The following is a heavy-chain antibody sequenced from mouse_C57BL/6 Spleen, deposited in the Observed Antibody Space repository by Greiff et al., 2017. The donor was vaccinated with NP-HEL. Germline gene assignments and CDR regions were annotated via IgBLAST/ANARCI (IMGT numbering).Heavy chain of an antibody. CDR1: GYTFTSYW. V-gene: IGHV1-55*01. CDR3: ARHGSRVWFAY. CDR2: IYPGSGSP. J-gene: IGHJ3*01. Sequence: QVHVKQSGAELVKPGASVKMSCKASGYTFTSYWITWVKQRPGPGLEWIGDIYPGSGSPNYNEKFKSKATLTVDTSSSTAYMQLSSLTSEDSAVYYCARHGSRVWFAYWGQGTLVTVSA. D-gene: IGHD6-2*01.